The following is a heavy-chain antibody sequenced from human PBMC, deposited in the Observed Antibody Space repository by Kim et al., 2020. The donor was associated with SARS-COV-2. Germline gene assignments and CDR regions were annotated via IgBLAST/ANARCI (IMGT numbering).Heavy chain of an antibody. D-gene: IGHD6-13*01. Sequence: GGSLRLSCGASGFTFSTYGMHWVRQAPGKGLEWVAVIWYDGSNKYYADSVKGRFTISRDDSINTLYLQMNSLRAEDTAVYFCARDLLAAAEYAMDVWGQGTTVTVSS. V-gene: IGHV3-33*01. CDR3: ARDLLAAAEYAMDV. CDR2: IWYDGSNK. J-gene: IGHJ6*02. CDR1: GFTFSTYG.